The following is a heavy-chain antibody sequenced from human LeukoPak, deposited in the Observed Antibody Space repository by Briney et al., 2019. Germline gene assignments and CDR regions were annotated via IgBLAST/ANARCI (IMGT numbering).Heavy chain of an antibody. CDR1: GFTFRTYW. Sequence: GGSLRLSCAASGFTFRTYWMAWVRQAPGKGLEWVANIKGDESARHQADSVKGRFTISRDDAQNSVYLQMSSLRGEDTAVYYCASDVVGSLDYWGQGTLVTVSS. D-gene: IGHD1-26*01. J-gene: IGHJ4*02. V-gene: IGHV3-7*01. CDR3: ASDVVGSLDY. CDR2: IKGDESAR.